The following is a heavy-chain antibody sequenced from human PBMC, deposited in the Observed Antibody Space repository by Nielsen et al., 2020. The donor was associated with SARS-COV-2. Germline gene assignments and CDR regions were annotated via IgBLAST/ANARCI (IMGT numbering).Heavy chain of an antibody. CDR2: IYHSGRT. V-gene: IGHV4-30-2*01. Sequence: SETLSLTCAVSGGSISSGGYSWSWIRQPPGKGLEWIGYIYHSGRTYYNPSLKCRVTISVDRSKNQFSLKLSSVTAADTAVYYCARGGRITFGGADDAFDIWGQGTMVTVSS. CDR3: ARGGRITFGGADDAFDI. D-gene: IGHD3-16*01. J-gene: IGHJ3*02. CDR1: GGSISSGGYS.